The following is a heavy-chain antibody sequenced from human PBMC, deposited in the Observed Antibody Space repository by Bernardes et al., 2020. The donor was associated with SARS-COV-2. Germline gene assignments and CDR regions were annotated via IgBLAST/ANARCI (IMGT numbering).Heavy chain of an antibody. CDR1: GCTVSVYW. CDR3: AREEGYVLGLSYHYYGMDV. V-gene: IGHV3-74*03. Sequence: GGSLRLSCAASGCTVSVYWMHWVRQAPGKGLVWVARVNSDGSRITYADSVKGRFTISRDNAKNTLYLQMNSLRADDTAVYYCAREEGYVLGLSYHYYGMDVWCQGNTVTVSS. CDR2: VNSDGSRI. J-gene: IGHJ6*02. D-gene: IGHD5-12*01.